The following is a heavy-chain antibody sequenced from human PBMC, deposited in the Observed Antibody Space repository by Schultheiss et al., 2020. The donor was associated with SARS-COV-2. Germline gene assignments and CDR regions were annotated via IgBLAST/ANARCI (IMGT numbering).Heavy chain of an antibody. CDR2: INHSGST. Sequence: SETLSLTCAVYGGSFSGYYWSWIRQHPGKGLEWIGEINHSGSTNYNPSLKSRVTISVDTSKNQFSLKLSSVTAADTAVYYCARSGSSSWEYYYYYGMDVWGQGTTVTVSS. CDR1: GGSFSGYY. D-gene: IGHD6-13*01. J-gene: IGHJ6*02. CDR3: ARSGSSSWEYYYYYGMDV. V-gene: IGHV4-34*01.